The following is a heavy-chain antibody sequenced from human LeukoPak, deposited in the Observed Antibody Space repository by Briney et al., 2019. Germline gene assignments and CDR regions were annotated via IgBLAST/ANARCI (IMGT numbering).Heavy chain of an antibody. CDR2: IKQDGSAK. CDR3: VRGTRAFDV. Sequence: GGSLRLSCVASGFSPTTYWMSWVRQAPGKGLEWVANIKQDGSAKYYVDSVKGRFTISRDNARNSLYLQINSLRGDDTALYYCVRGTRAFDVWGQGTMVTVSS. V-gene: IGHV3-7*01. J-gene: IGHJ3*01. CDR1: GFSPTTYW.